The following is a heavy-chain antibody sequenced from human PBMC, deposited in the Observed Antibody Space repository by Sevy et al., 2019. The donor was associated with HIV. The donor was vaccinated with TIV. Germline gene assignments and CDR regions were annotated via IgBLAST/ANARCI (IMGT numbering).Heavy chain of an antibody. D-gene: IGHD1-26*01. CDR1: GFTFSSYE. J-gene: IGHJ4*02. Sequence: GGSLRLSCVASGFTFSSYEMNWVRQAPGKGLEWVSYISNSGTSMYYSDSVKGRFTISRDNARNSLYLQMNSLSADDTAVYYCARGPPDGSYDYFDSWGQGTLVTVSS. V-gene: IGHV3-48*03. CDR2: ISNSGTSM. CDR3: ARGPPDGSYDYFDS.